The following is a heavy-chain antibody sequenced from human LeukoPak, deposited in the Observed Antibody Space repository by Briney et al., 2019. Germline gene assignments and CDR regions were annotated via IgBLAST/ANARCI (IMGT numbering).Heavy chain of an antibody. V-gene: IGHV3-21*01. CDR3: ARGAYIVVVPAGKKPPLGFDP. J-gene: IGHJ5*02. CDR1: GFTFSSYS. CDR2: ISSSSSYI. D-gene: IGHD2-2*01. Sequence: GGSLRLSCAASGFTFSSYSMNWVRQAPGKGLEWVSSISSSSSYIYYADSVKGRFTISRDNAKNSLYLQMNSLRGEDKAVYYCARGAYIVVVPAGKKPPLGFDPWGQGTLVTVSS.